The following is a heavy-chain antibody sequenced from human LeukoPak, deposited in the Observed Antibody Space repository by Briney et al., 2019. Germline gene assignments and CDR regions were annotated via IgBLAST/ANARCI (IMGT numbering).Heavy chain of an antibody. CDR2: INHSGST. Sequence: SETLSLTCAVYGGSLSGYYWSWIRQPPGKGLEWIGEINHSGSTNYNPSLKSRVTISVDTSKNQFSLKLSSVTAADTAVYYCARGCSAGTPHNWFDPWGQGTLVTVSS. CDR3: ARGCSAGTPHNWFDP. CDR1: GGSLSGYY. J-gene: IGHJ5*02. D-gene: IGHD6-13*01. V-gene: IGHV4-34*01.